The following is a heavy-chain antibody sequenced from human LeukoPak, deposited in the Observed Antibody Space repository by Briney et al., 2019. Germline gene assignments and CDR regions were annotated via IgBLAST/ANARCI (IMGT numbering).Heavy chain of an antibody. V-gene: IGHV3-30*03. CDR2: ISYDGRNK. D-gene: IGHD3-10*01. Sequence: GILRLSCAASGFTFSSCGMHGVRQAPGKGLGWVAVISYDGRNKYYADSVKGRFTISRDTSKNTLYLQMNSLRAEDTAVYYCATTFGELFYYGMDVWGQGTTVTVSS. CDR3: ATTFGELFYYGMDV. CDR1: GFTFSSCG. J-gene: IGHJ6*02.